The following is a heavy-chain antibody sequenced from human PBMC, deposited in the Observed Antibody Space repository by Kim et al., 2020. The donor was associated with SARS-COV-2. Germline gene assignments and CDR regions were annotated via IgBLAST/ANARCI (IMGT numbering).Heavy chain of an antibody. J-gene: IGHJ3*02. CDR3: ARGGADGFES. V-gene: IGHV3-13*05. D-gene: IGHD1-26*01. Sequence: DRDYPGHVKGRMTISRKKAKNAIDLQMNSRRAGDTAVYYCARGGADGFESWGQGTMVTVSS. CDR2: DR.